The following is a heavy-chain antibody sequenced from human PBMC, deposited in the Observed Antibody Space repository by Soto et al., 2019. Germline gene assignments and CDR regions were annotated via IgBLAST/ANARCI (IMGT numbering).Heavy chain of an antibody. CDR3: VRDMGADYYYYGMDV. Sequence: PGGSLRLSYAASGFTFDDYAMHWVRQPPGTGLEWVAGTSWNSERIGYADSVRGRFTISRDNAKNSLYLQMNSLRAEDTALYYCVRDMGADYYYYGMDVWGQGTSVTVSS. V-gene: IGHV3-9*01. CDR1: GFTFDDYA. CDR2: TSWNSERI. D-gene: IGHD3-16*01. J-gene: IGHJ6*02.